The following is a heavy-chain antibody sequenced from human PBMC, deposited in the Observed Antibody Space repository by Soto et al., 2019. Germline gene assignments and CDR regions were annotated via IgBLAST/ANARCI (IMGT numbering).Heavy chain of an antibody. V-gene: IGHV1-69*13. CDR1: GGTFSSYA. Sequence: SVKVSCKASGGTFSSYAISWVRQAPGQGLEWMGGIIPIFGTANYAQKFQGRVTITADESTSTAYMELSSLRSEDTAVYYCARQARDYSNHDYHSYGMDVWGQGTTVTRLL. CDR2: IIPIFGTA. CDR3: ARQARDYSNHDYHSYGMDV. D-gene: IGHD4-4*01. J-gene: IGHJ6*02.